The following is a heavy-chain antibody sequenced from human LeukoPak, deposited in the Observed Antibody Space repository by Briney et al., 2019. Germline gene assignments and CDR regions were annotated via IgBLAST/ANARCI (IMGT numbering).Heavy chain of an antibody. CDR1: GGSFSGYY. CDR3: ARLDGASAAAGIIMYYYYGMDV. Sequence: SETLSLTCAVDGGSFSGYYWSWIRQPPGKGLEWSGSIYYSGSTYYNPSLKSRVTISVDTSKNQFSLKLSSVTAADTAVYYCARLDGASAAAGIIMYYYYGMDVWGQGTTVTVSS. D-gene: IGHD6-13*01. CDR2: IYYSGST. V-gene: IGHV4-34*01. J-gene: IGHJ6*02.